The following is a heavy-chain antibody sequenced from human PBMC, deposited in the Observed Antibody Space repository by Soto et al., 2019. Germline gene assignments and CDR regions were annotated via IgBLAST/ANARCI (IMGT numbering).Heavy chain of an antibody. D-gene: IGHD2-15*01. CDR1: GFTFSSYG. Sequence: GGSLRLSCAASGFTFSSYGMHWVRQAPGKXLEWVAVIWYDGSNKYYADSVKGRFTISRDNSKNTLYLQMNSLRAEDTAVYYCARDLGSVVVAATGFFGYYGMDVWGQGTTVTVSS. J-gene: IGHJ6*02. V-gene: IGHV3-33*01. CDR3: ARDLGSVVVAATGFFGYYGMDV. CDR2: IWYDGSNK.